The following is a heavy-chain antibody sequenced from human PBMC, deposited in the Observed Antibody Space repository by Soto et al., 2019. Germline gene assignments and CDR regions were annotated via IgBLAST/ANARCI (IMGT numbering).Heavy chain of an antibody. CDR1: GGSISSGDYY. J-gene: IGHJ4*02. Sequence: PSETLSLTCTVSGGSISSGDYYWSWIRQPPGKGLEWIGYIYYSGSTYYNPSLKSRVTISVDTSKNQFSLKLSSVTAADTAVYYCARIYPITGTTTFDYWGQGTLVTVSS. CDR2: IYYSGST. CDR3: ARIYPITGTTTFDY. D-gene: IGHD1-20*01. V-gene: IGHV4-30-4*02.